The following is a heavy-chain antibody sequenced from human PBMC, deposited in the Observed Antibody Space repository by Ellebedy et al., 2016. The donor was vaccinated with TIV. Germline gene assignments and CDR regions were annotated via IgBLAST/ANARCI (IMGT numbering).Heavy chain of an antibody. D-gene: IGHD5-12*01. CDR3: TRWGGYSGTFQGPFDF. CDR2: LNAGNGNK. V-gene: IGHV1-3*01. J-gene: IGHJ4*02. Sequence: AASVKVSCKASGYTFTSYAMHWVRQAPAQRLEWMGWLNAGNGNKKYSQKFQGRVTITRDTSASTAYMELSSLSSDDTAVYYCTRWGGYSGTFQGPFDFWGQGTLVTVSS. CDR1: GYTFTSYA.